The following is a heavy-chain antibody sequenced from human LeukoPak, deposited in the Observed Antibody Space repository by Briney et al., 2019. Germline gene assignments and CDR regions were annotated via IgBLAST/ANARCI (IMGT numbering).Heavy chain of an antibody. V-gene: IGHV3-30*14. CDR1: GFTFSSYD. Sequence: GESLRLSCAASGFTFSSYDMHWVRQAPGKGLEWEALISYDGNNKYYADSVKGRFTTSRDNSKNTLFLQMNSLRPEDTAVYYCARDPFRPRLYYFDYWGQGTLVTVSS. J-gene: IGHJ4*02. CDR2: ISYDGNNK. CDR3: ARDPFRPRLYYFDY. D-gene: IGHD3-16*01.